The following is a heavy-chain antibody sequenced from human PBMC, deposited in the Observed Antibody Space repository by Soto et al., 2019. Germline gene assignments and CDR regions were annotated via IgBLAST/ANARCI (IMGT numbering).Heavy chain of an antibody. V-gene: IGHV3-30*18. Sequence: GGSLRLSCAASGFTFSSYGMHWVRQAPGKGLEWVAVISYDGSNKYYADSVKGRFTISRDNSKNTLYLQMNSLRAEDTAVYYCAKTLVKTMIVQTNYYYYGMDVWGQGTTVTVSS. J-gene: IGHJ6*02. CDR3: AKTLVKTMIVQTNYYYYGMDV. CDR1: GFTFSSYG. D-gene: IGHD3-22*01. CDR2: ISYDGSNK.